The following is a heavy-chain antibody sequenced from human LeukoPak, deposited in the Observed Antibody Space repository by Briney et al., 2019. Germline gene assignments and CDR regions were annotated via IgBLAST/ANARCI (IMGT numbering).Heavy chain of an antibody. D-gene: IGHD4-17*01. CDR1: GGSVSSDIW. CDR3: ARFVWDDYGDYYFDY. Sequence: SETLSLTCAVSGGSVSSDIWWCWVRQPPGRGLEWIGDISRSESTTYNPSLKSRVTISVDKSKNQFSLKLSSVTAADTAVYYCARFVWDDYGDYYFDYWGQGTLVTVSS. J-gene: IGHJ4*02. V-gene: IGHV4-4*02. CDR2: ISRSEST.